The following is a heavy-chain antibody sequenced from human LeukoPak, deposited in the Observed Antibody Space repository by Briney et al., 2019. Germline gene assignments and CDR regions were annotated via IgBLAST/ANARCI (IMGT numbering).Heavy chain of an antibody. V-gene: IGHV3-21*01. CDR1: GFTFSSYS. D-gene: IGHD2-21*01. Sequence: KPGGSLRLSCAASGFTFSSYSMNWVRQAPGKGLEWVSSISSSSSYIYHADSVKGRFTISRDNAKNSLYLQMNSLRAEDTAVYYCARASSAFCGGDCYPPTYFDYWGQGTLVTVSS. CDR2: ISSSSSYI. CDR3: ARASSAFCGGDCYPPTYFDY. J-gene: IGHJ4*02.